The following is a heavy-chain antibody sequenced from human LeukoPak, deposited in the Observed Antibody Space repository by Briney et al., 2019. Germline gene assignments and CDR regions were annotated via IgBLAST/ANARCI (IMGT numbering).Heavy chain of an antibody. CDR1: GGTFSSYA. Sequence: SVKVSCKASGGTFSSYAISWVRQAPGQGLEWMGGIIPIFGTANYAQKFQGRVTITTAASTSTAYMELSSLRSEDTAVYYCASPPGYCSSTSCNGAFDIWGQGTMVTVSS. CDR2: IIPIFGTA. J-gene: IGHJ3*02. V-gene: IGHV1-69*05. CDR3: ASPPGYCSSTSCNGAFDI. D-gene: IGHD2-2*01.